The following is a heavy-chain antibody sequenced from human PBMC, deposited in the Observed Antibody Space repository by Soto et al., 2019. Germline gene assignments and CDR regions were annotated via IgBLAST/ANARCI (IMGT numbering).Heavy chain of an antibody. J-gene: IGHJ4*02. Sequence: PGGSLRLSCAASGCTVSSNLMHWVRQAPGKGLVWVSRISSDGSTTNYADSVKGRFTISRDNAKGTLYLQMNSLRAEDTAVYYCARGYNNYGAALLFWGQGALVTVSS. V-gene: IGHV3-74*01. CDR1: GCTVSSNL. CDR3: ARGYNNYGAALLF. CDR2: ISSDGSTT. D-gene: IGHD4-4*01.